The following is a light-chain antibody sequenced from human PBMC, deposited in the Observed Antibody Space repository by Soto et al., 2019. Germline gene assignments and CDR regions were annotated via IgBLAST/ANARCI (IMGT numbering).Light chain of an antibody. Sequence: DIQMTQSPSSLSASVGDRVTVTCRASQSISSYLNWYQQKPGKAPNLLIYDASSLQSGVPSRFSGSGSGTDFTLTISSLQPEDFATYYYQQSYSTPHTFGQGTKLEIK. CDR2: DAS. CDR1: QSISSY. V-gene: IGKV1-39*01. J-gene: IGKJ2*01. CDR3: QQSYSTPHT.